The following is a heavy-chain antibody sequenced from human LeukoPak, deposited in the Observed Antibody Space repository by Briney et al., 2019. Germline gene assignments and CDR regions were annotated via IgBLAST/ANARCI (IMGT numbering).Heavy chain of an antibody. CDR2: VDGGGGGT. CDR1: GFTLSSYA. V-gene: IGHV3-23*01. CDR3: ARLKIDGTHFDY. J-gene: IGHJ4*02. Sequence: GGSLRLSCAASGFTLSSYAMTWVRQAPGRGLEWVSSVDGGGGGTYYADSVKGRFTISGDSSKNTLYLQMNSLRAEDTAVYYCARLKIDGTHFDYWGQGTLVTVSS. D-gene: IGHD3-9*01.